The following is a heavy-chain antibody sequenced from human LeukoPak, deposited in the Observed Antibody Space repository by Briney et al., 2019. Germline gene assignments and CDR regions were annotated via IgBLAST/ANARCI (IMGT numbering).Heavy chain of an antibody. Sequence: PGGSLRLSCAASGFTFSSYWMSWVRQAPGKGLEWVANIKQDGSEKYYVDSVKSRFTISRDNAKNSLYLQMNSLRAEDTAVYYCARDHRPSPMKNRFDPWGQGTLVTVSS. CDR3: ARDHRPSPMKNRFDP. V-gene: IGHV3-7*01. CDR1: GFTFSSYW. J-gene: IGHJ5*02. CDR2: IKQDGSEK.